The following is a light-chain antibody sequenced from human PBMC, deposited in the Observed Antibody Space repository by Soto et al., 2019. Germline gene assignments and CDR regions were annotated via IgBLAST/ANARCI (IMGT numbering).Light chain of an antibody. CDR3: SCYTRSSIHV. Sequence: QSVLTQPASVSGSSGQSITISCSGTSSDIGSYNYVSWYLQHPGKAPKLIVFEVSNRPSGVSDRFSGSKSGDTAYLTISGPPTDDEADYYCSCYTRSSIHVFGTGTKVTVL. V-gene: IGLV2-14*01. J-gene: IGLJ1*01. CDR1: SSDIGSYNY. CDR2: EVS.